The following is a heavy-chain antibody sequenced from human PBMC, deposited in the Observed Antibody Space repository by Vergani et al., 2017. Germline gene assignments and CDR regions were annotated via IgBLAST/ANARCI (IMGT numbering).Heavy chain of an antibody. CDR3: ARGSTVTTLYFYYGMDV. Sequence: QVQLVESGGGVVQPGRSLRLSCAASGFTFNQYGMHWVRQAPGKGLEWVAVTWYDGNNKQYADSVKGRFTISRDNAKNSLNLQMNSLRAEDTAVYYCARGSTVTTLYFYYGMDVWGQGTTVTVSS. CDR1: GFTFNQYG. V-gene: IGHV3-33*01. J-gene: IGHJ6*02. CDR2: TWYDGNNK. D-gene: IGHD4-17*01.